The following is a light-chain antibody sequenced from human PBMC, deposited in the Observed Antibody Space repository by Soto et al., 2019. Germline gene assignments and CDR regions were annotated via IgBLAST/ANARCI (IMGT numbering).Light chain of an antibody. J-gene: IGKJ3*01. CDR3: QQYYSTFT. CDR1: QSVLYSSNNKNY. CDR2: WAS. V-gene: IGKV4-1*01. Sequence: DIVMTQSPDSLAVSLGERATINCKSSQSVLYSSNNKNYLAWYQQKPGQPPKLLIYWASTRESGVPDRFSGSASGTDFTLTSSSLQAEDVAVYYCQQYYSTFTFGPGTKVDIK.